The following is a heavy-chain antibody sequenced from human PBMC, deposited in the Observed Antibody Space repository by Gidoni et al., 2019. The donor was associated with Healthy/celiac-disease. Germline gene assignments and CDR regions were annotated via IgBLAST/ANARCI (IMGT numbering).Heavy chain of an antibody. J-gene: IGHJ4*02. CDR1: GFTFSSYA. CDR3: AKDRDDDEMGSGWPYYFDY. CDR2: ISGSGGST. V-gene: IGHV3-23*01. Sequence: EVQLLESGGGLVQPGGSLRLSCAASGFTFSSYAMSWVRQAPGQGLEWGSAISGSGGSTYYADSVKGRFTISRDNSKNTLYLQMNSLRAEDTAVYYCAKDRDDDEMGSGWPYYFDYWGQGTLVTVSS. D-gene: IGHD6-19*01.